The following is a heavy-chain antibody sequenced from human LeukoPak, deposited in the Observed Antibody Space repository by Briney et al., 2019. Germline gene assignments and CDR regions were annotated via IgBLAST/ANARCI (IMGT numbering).Heavy chain of an antibody. Sequence: GGSLRLSCAASGFTFSGSAMHWVRQASGKGPEWVGRIRSKVNSYATAYGESVKGRFIISRDDSKNTAYLQMNSLRTEDTAVYYCTRFNQEPYGMDVWGQGTTVTVSS. J-gene: IGHJ6*02. CDR1: GFTFSGSA. CDR3: TRFNQEPYGMDV. D-gene: IGHD1-14*01. V-gene: IGHV3-73*01. CDR2: IRSKVNSYAT.